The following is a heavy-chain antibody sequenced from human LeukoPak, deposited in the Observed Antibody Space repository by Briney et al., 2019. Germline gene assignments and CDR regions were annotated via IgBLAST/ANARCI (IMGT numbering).Heavy chain of an antibody. J-gene: IGHJ3*01. V-gene: IGHV3-73*01. Sequence: GGSLRLSCAASGFTFSGSAMHWVRQASGKGLEWVGRIRSKANSYATAYAASVKGRFTISRDDSKNTAYLQMNSLETDDTAMYYCTTLPSIVVVGATTKSFDVWGQGTMVTVSS. D-gene: IGHD1-26*01. CDR3: TTLPSIVVVGATTKSFDV. CDR2: IRSKANSYAT. CDR1: GFTFSGSA.